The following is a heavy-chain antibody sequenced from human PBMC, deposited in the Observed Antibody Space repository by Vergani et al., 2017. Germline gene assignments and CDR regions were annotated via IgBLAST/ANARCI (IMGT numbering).Heavy chain of an antibody. CDR3: ARLSTMTTTHDVFDI. V-gene: IGHV5-51*03. CDR1: GYSFTSYW. CDR2: IQPGDSDT. Sequence: EVQLVQSGAEVKTPGESLKISCKGSGYSFTSYWIGWVRQMPGKGLEWMGIIQPGDSDTRYSPSFQGQVTISVDKSISTAYLQWSSLKAPDTAMYYCARLSTMTTTHDVFDIWGQGTMVTVSS. J-gene: IGHJ3*02. D-gene: IGHD4-17*01.